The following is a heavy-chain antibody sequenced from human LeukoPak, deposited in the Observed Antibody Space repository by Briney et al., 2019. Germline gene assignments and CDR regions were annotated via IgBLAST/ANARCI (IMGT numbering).Heavy chain of an antibody. CDR1: GGSSSGYY. V-gene: IGHV4-34*01. J-gene: IGHJ4*02. Sequence: SETLSLTCAVYGGSSSGYYWSWIRQPPGKGLEWIGEINHSGSTNYNPSLKSRITISVDTSKNQFSLKLSSVTAADTAVYYCARVGVSSGWSDYWGQGTLVTVSS. CDR3: ARVGVSSGWSDY. D-gene: IGHD6-19*01. CDR2: INHSGST.